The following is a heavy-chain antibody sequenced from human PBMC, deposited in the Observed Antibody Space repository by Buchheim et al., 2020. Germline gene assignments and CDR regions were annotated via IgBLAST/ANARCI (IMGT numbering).Heavy chain of an antibody. CDR2: ISNDGSYK. V-gene: IGHV3-30*18. CDR3: AKDQAVVVVSSYYFDY. J-gene: IGHJ4*02. Sequence: QVQLVESGGGVVQPGRSLRLACAASGFTFSSYGMHWVRQAPGKGLEWVTVISNDGSYKNYADSVKGRFTISRDNSKTTLYLQMNSLRAEDTAVYYCAKDQAVVVVSSYYFDYWGQGTL. CDR1: GFTFSSYG. D-gene: IGHD2-15*01.